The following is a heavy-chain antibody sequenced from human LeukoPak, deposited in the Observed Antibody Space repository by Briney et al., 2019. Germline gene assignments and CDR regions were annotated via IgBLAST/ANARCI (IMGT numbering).Heavy chain of an antibody. CDR3: ARHGGGYSFDY. CDR1: GGSIRNYY. CDR2: IYNSGST. Sequence: SETLSLTCIVSGGSIRNYYWSWIRQPPGKGLEWIGYIYNSGSTNYNPSLKSRVTISVDTSKNQFSLKLSSVTAADTAVYYCARHGGGYSFDYWGQGTLVTVSS. J-gene: IGHJ4*02. V-gene: IGHV4-59*08. D-gene: IGHD5-24*01.